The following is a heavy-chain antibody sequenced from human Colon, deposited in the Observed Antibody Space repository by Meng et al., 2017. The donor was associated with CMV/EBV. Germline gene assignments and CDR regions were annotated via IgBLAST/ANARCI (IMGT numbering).Heavy chain of an antibody. D-gene: IGHD4-23*01. CDR3: VVVTPPHDAFDI. J-gene: IGHJ3*02. CDR1: GGSISSSSYY. V-gene: IGHV4-39*01. Sequence: SETLSLTCTVSGGSISSSSYYWGWIRQPPGKGLEWIGSIYYSGSTYYNPSLKSPVTISVDTSKNQFSLKLSSATAADTAVYYCVVVTPPHDAFDIWGQGTMVTVSS. CDR2: IYYSGST.